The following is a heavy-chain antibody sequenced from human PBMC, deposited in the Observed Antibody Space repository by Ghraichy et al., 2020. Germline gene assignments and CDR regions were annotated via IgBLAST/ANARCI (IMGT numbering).Heavy chain of an antibody. CDR1: GGSISSSRYY. CDR3: ARHRTGFSATPEIDY. CDR2: IYYSGST. J-gene: IGHJ4*02. D-gene: IGHD1-14*01. Sequence: SETLSLTCTVSGGSISSSRYYWCWIRQPPGKGLEWIGSIYYSGSTYYNPSLKSRVTISVDTSKNQFSLKLSSVTAADTAVYYCARHRTGFSATPEIDYWGQGTLVTVSA. V-gene: IGHV4-39*01.